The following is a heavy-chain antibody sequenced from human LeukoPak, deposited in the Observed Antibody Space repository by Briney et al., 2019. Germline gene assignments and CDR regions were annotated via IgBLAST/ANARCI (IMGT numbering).Heavy chain of an antibody. V-gene: IGHV3-21*01. J-gene: IGHJ4*02. D-gene: IGHD3-10*01. CDR3: ARGYYYGSGSYYPPYYFDY. CDR2: ISSSSSYV. Sequence: GGSLRLSCAASGFTFSSYSMKWVRQAPGKGLEWVSWISSSSSYVYYADSVKGRFTISRDNAKNSLYLQMNSLRAEDTAVYYCARGYYYGSGSYYPPYYFDYWGQGTLVTVSS. CDR1: GFTFSSYS.